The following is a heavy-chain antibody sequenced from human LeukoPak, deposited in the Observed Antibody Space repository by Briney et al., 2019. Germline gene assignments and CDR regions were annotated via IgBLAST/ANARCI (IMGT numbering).Heavy chain of an antibody. D-gene: IGHD5-12*01. CDR2: INPNSGGT. CDR1: GYTFTNYY. Sequence: ASVKVSCKASGYTFTNYYMHWVRQAPGQGLEWMGWINPNSGGTNYAQKFQGRVTMTRDTSISTAYMELSRLRSDDTAVYYCARGTVDIVATLDYWGQGTLVTVSS. J-gene: IGHJ4*02. V-gene: IGHV1-2*02. CDR3: ARGTVDIVATLDY.